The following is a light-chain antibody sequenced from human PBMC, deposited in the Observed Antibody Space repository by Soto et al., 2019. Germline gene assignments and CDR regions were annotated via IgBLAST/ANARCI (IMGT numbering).Light chain of an antibody. J-gene: IGLJ1*01. CDR2: EVT. CDR3: SSYTISSTQV. CDR1: SSDVGRYNY. Sequence: QSVLTQPASVSGSPGQSITFSCTGTSSDVGRYNYVSWYQHHPGKAPKLLISEVTNRPSGVSNRSSGSKSGNTASLTISGLRAEDEADYYCSSYTISSTQVFGTGTKVTVL. V-gene: IGLV2-14*01.